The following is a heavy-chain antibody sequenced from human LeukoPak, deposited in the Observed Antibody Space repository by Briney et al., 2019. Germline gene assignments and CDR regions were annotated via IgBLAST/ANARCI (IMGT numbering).Heavy chain of an antibody. CDR1: GGSFSGYY. V-gene: IGHV4-34*01. D-gene: IGHD3-10*01. Sequence: LETLSLTCAVYGGSFSGYYWSWIRQPPGKGLEWIGEINHSGSTNYNPSLKSRVTISVDTSKNQFSLKLSSVTAADTAVYYCARSSMVRGVIRRHYFDYWGQGTLVTVSS. CDR3: ARSSMVRGVIRRHYFDY. J-gene: IGHJ4*02. CDR2: INHSGST.